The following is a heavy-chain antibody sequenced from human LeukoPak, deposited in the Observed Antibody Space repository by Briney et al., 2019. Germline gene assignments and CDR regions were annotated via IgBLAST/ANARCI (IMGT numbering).Heavy chain of an antibody. D-gene: IGHD1-26*01. CDR3: AREALVGATHYFDY. Sequence: SETLSLTCTVSGGSISGYYWSWLRQPPGKGLEWIGHIYFSGSTNYSPSLKSRVTVSVDTSKNQFSLKLSSVTAADTAVYFCAREALVGATHYFDYWGRGTLLTVSS. J-gene: IGHJ4*02. CDR2: IYFSGST. CDR1: GGSISGYY. V-gene: IGHV4-59*01.